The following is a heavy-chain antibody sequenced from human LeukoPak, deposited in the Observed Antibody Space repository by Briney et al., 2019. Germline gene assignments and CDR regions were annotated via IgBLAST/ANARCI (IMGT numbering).Heavy chain of an antibody. V-gene: IGHV4-59*08. CDR3: ARAFYYDSVPGAFDI. CDR2: IYYSGST. Sequence: SETLSLTCTVSGGSISSYYWSWIRQPPGKGLEWIGYIYYSGSTDYNPSLKSRVTISVDTSKNQFSLKLSSVTAADTAVYYCARAFYYDSVPGAFDIWGQGTMVTVSS. D-gene: IGHD3-22*01. J-gene: IGHJ3*02. CDR1: GGSISSYY.